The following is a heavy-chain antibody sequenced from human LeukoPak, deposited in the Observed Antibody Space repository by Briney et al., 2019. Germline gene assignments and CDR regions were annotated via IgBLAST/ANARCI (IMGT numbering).Heavy chain of an antibody. Sequence: GGSLRLSCAASGFTFSSYAMSWVRQAPGKGLEWVSGISGKGGSTYYADSVKGRFTISRDNSKNTLYLQMNSLRAEDTAVYYCAKAIGDNCYSALDFWGQGTLVTVSS. CDR2: ISGKGGST. CDR3: AKAIGDNCYSALDF. CDR1: GFTFSSYA. V-gene: IGHV3-23*01. D-gene: IGHD2-15*01. J-gene: IGHJ4*02.